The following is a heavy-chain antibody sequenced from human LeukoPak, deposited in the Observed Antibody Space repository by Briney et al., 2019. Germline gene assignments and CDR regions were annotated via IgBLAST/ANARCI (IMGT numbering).Heavy chain of an antibody. Sequence: GGSLRLSCAASGFTFSSYAMHWVRQAPGKGLEWVAVISYDGSNKYYADSVKGRFTISRDNSKNTLYLQMNSLRAEDMAVYYCARSYYDSSGYYLYYFDYWGQGILVTVSS. J-gene: IGHJ4*02. D-gene: IGHD3-22*01. CDR2: ISYDGSNK. V-gene: IGHV3-30*04. CDR3: ARSYYDSSGYYLYYFDY. CDR1: GFTFSSYA.